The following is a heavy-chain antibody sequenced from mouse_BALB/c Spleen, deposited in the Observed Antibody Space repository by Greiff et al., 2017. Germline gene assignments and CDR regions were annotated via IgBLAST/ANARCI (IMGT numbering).Heavy chain of an antibody. CDR3: ARGRNYGSSWWYYFDY. V-gene: IGHV5-6-5*01. J-gene: IGHJ2*01. CDR1: GFTFSSYA. Sequence: DVHLVESGGGLVKPGGSLKLSCAASGFTFSSYAMSWVRQTPEKRLEWVASISSGGSTYYPDSVKGRFTISRDNARNILYLQMSSLRSEDTAMYYCARGRNYGSSWWYYFDYWGQGTTLTVSS. D-gene: IGHD1-1*01. CDR2: ISSGGST.